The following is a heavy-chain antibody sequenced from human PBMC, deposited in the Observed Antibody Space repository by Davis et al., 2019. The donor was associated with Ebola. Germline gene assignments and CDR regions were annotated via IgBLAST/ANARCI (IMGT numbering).Heavy chain of an antibody. CDR3: ARHDLGQQLVRVGMDV. V-gene: IGHV5-10-1*01. CDR2: IDPSDSYT. Sequence: KVSCKGSGYSFTSYWISWVRQMPGKGLEWMGRIDPSDSYTNYSPSFQGHVTISADKSISTAYLQWSSLKASDTAMYYCARHDLGQQLVRVGMDVWGQGTTVTVSS. D-gene: IGHD6-13*01. J-gene: IGHJ6*02. CDR1: GYSFTSYW.